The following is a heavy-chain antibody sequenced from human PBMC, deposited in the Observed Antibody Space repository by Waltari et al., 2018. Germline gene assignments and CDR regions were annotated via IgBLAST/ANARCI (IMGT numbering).Heavy chain of an antibody. CDR3: AGWDYYDSSGYSSYFDY. CDR2: IMPNLGIG. Sequence: QVQLVQSGAEVKKPGSSVKVSCKASGGTFSSYAISWVRQAPGQGLEWMGSIMPNLGIGKHAQKFQGRVTITADKATSTAYMELSSLRSEDTAVYYCAGWDYYDSSGYSSYFDYWGQGTLVTVSS. D-gene: IGHD3-22*01. CDR1: GGTFSSYA. J-gene: IGHJ4*02. V-gene: IGHV1-69*04.